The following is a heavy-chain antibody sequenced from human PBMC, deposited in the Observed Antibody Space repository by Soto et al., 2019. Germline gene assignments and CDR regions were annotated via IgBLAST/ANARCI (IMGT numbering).Heavy chain of an antibody. V-gene: IGHV3-9*01. J-gene: IGHJ4*02. CDR3: AKGDSGWYYFDY. D-gene: IGHD6-19*01. CDR2: ISWNSDSI. Sequence: EVQLVESGGGLVQPGRSLRLSCAASGFTFGDYAMFWVRQVPGKGLEWVSGISWNSDSIGYADSVKGRFTISRDNAKNSMYMQMNSLRAEDTALYYCAKGDSGWYYFDYWGQGTLATVPS. CDR1: GFTFGDYA.